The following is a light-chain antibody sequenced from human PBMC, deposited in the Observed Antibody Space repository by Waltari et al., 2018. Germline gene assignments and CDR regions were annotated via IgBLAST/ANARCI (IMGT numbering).Light chain of an antibody. J-gene: IGKJ1*01. CDR2: GAS. V-gene: IGKV1-27*01. CDR1: QGINDY. Sequence: DIQMTQSPSSLSASVGDTITITCRASQGINDYLAWFQQIPGKAPKLLIHGASTLQSGVPTRFSGSGFGTEFNLTISSLQPEDVATYYCQKYNKAPRTFGPGTKVEVK. CDR3: QKYNKAPRT.